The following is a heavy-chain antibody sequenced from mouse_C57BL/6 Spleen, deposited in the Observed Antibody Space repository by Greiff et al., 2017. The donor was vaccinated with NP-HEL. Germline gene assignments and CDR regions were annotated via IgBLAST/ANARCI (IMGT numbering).Heavy chain of an antibody. V-gene: IGHV4-1*01. CDR2: INPDSSTI. CDR3: ASFYYGNSGGYAMDD. CDR1: GFDFSRYW. D-gene: IGHD2-1*01. Sequence: EVQLLESGGGLVQPGGSLKLSCAASGFDFSRYWMSWVRRAPGKGLEWIGEINPDSSTINYAPSLKDKYIISRDNAKNTLYLQMSKVRSEDTALDYCASFYYGNSGGYAMDDWGQGTSVTVSS. J-gene: IGHJ4*01.